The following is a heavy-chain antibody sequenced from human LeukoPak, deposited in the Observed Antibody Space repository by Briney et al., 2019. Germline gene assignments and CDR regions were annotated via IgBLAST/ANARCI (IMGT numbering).Heavy chain of an antibody. Sequence: GGSLRLSCAASGFTFDSYWMSWVRQAPGKGLEWAANIKLDGSERYYMDSVRGRFTISRDYSKNSLDLQMNSLRAEDTAVYYCALSRGSGGPFDLWGQGTLVTVSS. D-gene: IGHD3-10*01. CDR1: GFTFDSYW. J-gene: IGHJ4*02. V-gene: IGHV3-7*01. CDR2: IKLDGSER. CDR3: ALSRGSGGPFDL.